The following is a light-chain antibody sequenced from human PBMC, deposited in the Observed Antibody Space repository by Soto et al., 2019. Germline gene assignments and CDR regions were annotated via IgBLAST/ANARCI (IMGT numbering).Light chain of an antibody. J-gene: IGKJ1*01. CDR1: QGVSRH. Sequence: EIVMTQSPAPLSLSPGERATLSCRASQGVSRHLAWYQQKPGQAPRLLIYAASTRAAGVPARFSGSGSGTEFTLTISRLEPEDFAVYYCQQYSSSLWTFGQGTKVEIE. CDR2: AAS. V-gene: IGKV3D-15*01. CDR3: QQYSSSLWT.